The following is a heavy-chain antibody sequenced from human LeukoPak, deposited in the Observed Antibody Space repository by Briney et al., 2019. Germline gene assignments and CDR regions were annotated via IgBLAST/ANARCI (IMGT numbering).Heavy chain of an antibody. CDR2: IDSSGFA. Sequence: EPSETLSLTCTVSGGSISSSSFYWGWIRQPPGKGLEWIGSIDSSGFAYYNPSLKSRVTISVDTSKNQFSLKLSSVTAADTAVYYCARSPYDFWSGYLFGGQGTLVTVSS. CDR3: ARSPYDFWSGYLF. J-gene: IGHJ4*02. CDR1: GGSISSSSFY. D-gene: IGHD3-3*01. V-gene: IGHV4-39*07.